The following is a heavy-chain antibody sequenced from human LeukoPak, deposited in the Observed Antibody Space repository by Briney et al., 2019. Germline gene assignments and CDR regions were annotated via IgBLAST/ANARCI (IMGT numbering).Heavy chain of an antibody. CDR2: ISSSSDII. V-gene: IGHV3-48*04. Sequence: GGSLRLSCAASGFTFSTYSMNWVRQAPGKGLEWVSYISSSSDIIYYADSVKGRFTISRDNAKNSLYLQMNSLRAEDMAVYYCARDRWDNYYDSSGHFDYWGQGTLVTVSS. CDR1: GFTFSTYS. CDR3: ARDRWDNYYDSSGHFDY. J-gene: IGHJ4*02. D-gene: IGHD3-22*01.